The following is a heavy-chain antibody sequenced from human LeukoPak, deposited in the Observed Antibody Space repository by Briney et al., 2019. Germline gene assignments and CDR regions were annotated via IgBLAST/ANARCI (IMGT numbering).Heavy chain of an antibody. CDR1: GGSIGSSSYY. CDR2: IYYSGTT. CDR3: ASLYVGSTHLDF. Sequence: SETLSLTCTVSGGSIGSSSYYWGWFRQPPGKGLERIGGIYYSGTTYYNPSLRSRDTISIDTSNSQFAQKLYSVTAADTAVYYCASLYVGSTHLDFWGQGTLVTVSS. J-gene: IGHJ4*02. D-gene: IGHD1-26*01. V-gene: IGHV4-39*01.